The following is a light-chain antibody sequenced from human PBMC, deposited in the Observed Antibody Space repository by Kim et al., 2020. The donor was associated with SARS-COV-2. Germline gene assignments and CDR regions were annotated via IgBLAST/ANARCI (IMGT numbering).Light chain of an antibody. CDR1: SSNVGSNY. CDR2: DND. J-gene: IGLJ3*02. CDR3: GTWDSSLSAVV. V-gene: IGLV1-51*01. Sequence: QSVLTQPPSVSAAPGQKVTISCSGSSSNVGSNYVSWYQQLPGTAPKLLIYDNDKRPSGIPDRVSGSKSGTSATMGITGLQTGDEAHYYCGTWDSSLSAVVFGGGTQLTVL.